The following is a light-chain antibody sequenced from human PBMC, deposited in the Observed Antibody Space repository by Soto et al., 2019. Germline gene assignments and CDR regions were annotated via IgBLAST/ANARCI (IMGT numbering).Light chain of an antibody. CDR1: KLGYKY. CDR2: QDT. CDR3: QAWDSSTYVI. V-gene: IGLV3-1*01. Sequence: SYELTQPPSVSVSPGQTASITCSGDKLGYKYACWYQQKPGQSPVLVIYQDTKRPSGIPGRFSGSNSGNTATLTISGTQAVDEADYYCQAWDSSTYVIFGGGTELAVL. J-gene: IGLJ2*01.